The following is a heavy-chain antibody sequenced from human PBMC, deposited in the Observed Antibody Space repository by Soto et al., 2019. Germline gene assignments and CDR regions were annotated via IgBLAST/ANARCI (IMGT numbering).Heavy chain of an antibody. CDR1: GYTFSSYG. V-gene: IGHV1-18*01. CDR2: ISAFNGNT. J-gene: IGHJ4*02. Sequence: ASVKVSCKASGYTFSSYGLTWVRQAPGQGLEWMGWISAFNGNTDYAQKFQGRVSMTTDTSTSTGYMELRSLRSDDTAVYSGARDRPYAYDSSAYPSRGYWGQGILVTVSS. D-gene: IGHD3-22*01. CDR3: ARDRPYAYDSSAYPSRGY.